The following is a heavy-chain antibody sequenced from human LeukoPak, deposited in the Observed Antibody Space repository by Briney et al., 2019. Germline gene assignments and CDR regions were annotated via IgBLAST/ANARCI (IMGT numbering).Heavy chain of an antibody. D-gene: IGHD3-22*01. J-gene: IGHJ5*02. CDR1: GGSISSSSYY. CDR3: ARGITMIVVVEYNWFDP. Sequence: PSETLSLTCTVSGGSISSSSYYWGWIRQPPGKGLEWIGSIYYSGSTYYNPSLKSRVTISVDTFKNQFSLKLSSVTAADTAVYYCARGITMIVVVEYNWFDPWGQGTLVTVSS. V-gene: IGHV4-39*01. CDR2: IYYSGST.